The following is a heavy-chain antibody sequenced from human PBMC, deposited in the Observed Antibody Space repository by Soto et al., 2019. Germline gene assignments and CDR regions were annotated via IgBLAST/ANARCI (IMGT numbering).Heavy chain of an antibody. J-gene: IGHJ4*02. CDR2: IWYDASKQ. D-gene: IGHD2-15*01. CDR3: AAWAEGATEVH. V-gene: IGHV3-33*01. Sequence: LRLSCEASGFSFSVYGMHWVRQAPGKGLEWVAVIWYDASKQFYAGSVEGRFTISRDNSKATLYLQMNSLRAEDTAVYYCAAWAEGATEVHWGQGTLVTVSS. CDR1: GFSFSVYG.